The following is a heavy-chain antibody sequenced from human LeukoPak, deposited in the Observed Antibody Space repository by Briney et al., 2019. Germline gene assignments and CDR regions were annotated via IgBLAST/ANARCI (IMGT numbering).Heavy chain of an antibody. V-gene: IGHV3-23*01. D-gene: IGHD1-26*01. CDR3: AKNSNWETDY. J-gene: IGHJ4*02. CDR1: GFSFSSYA. Sequence: GGSLRLSCAASGFSFSSYAMSWVRQAPGKGLEWVSGISDSGDSTWDEDSVKGRFTISRDNYKNTVYLQMNSLRAEDTAVYYCAKNSNWETDYWGQGTLVTVSS. CDR2: ISDSGDST.